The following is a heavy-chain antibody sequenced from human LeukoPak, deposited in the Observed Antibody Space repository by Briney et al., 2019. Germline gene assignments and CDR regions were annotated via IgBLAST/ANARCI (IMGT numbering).Heavy chain of an antibody. CDR3: ARDMGGYYGPIYYHYGMDV. V-gene: IGHV4-59*01. D-gene: IGHD3-3*01. J-gene: IGHJ6*02. CDR1: GGSISSYY. Sequence: PSETLSLTCTVSGGSISSYYWSWIRQPPGKGLEWIGYIYYSGSTNYNPSLKSRVTISVDTSKNQFSLKLSSVTAADTAVYYCARDMGGYYGPIYYHYGMDVWGQGTTVTVSS. CDR2: IYYSGST.